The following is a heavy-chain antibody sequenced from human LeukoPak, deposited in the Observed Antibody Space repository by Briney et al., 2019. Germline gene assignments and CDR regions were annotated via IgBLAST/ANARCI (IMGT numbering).Heavy chain of an antibody. CDR2: INHSGGT. Sequence: SETLSLTCAVYGGSFSGYYWSWIRQPPGKGLEWNGEINHSGGTNYNPSLKSRVTISVDTSKNQFSLKLSSVTAADTAVYYCARGGARYCSSTSCPLLDYWGQGTLVTVSS. CDR3: ARGGARYCSSTSCPLLDY. D-gene: IGHD2-2*01. V-gene: IGHV4-34*01. J-gene: IGHJ4*02. CDR1: GGSFSGYY.